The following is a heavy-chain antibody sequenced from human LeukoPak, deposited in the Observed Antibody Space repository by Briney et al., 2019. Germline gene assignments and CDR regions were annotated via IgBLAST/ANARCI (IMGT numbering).Heavy chain of an antibody. CDR2: IYSGGTT. CDR3: ARDFDY. Sequence: PGGSLRLSCAASGFTVSSNYMSWVRQAPGKGLECVSLIYSGGTTYYADSVKGRFTISRDNSKNTLYLQMNSLRAEDTALYYCARDFDYWGQGTLVTVSS. CDR1: GFTVSSNY. J-gene: IGHJ4*02. V-gene: IGHV3-53*01.